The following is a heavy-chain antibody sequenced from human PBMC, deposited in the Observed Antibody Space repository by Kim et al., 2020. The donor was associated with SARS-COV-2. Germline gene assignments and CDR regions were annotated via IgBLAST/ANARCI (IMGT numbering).Heavy chain of an antibody. CDR2: INAGNGNT. J-gene: IGHJ6*02. Sequence: ASVKVSCKASGYIFISYAMHWVRQAPGQRLEWMGWINAGNGNTKYSQKFQGRITITRDTSASTANMELSSLRSEDTAVYYCARVDSLVRGAHYYYGLDVWGQGTTVTVS. CDR1: GYIFISYA. V-gene: IGHV1-3*01. CDR3: ARVDSLVRGAHYYYGLDV. D-gene: IGHD3-10*01.